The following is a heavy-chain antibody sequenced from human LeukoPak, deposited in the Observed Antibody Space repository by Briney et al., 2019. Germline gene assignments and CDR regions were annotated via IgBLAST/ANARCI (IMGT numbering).Heavy chain of an antibody. CDR3: ARDFTGGNYFNDY. CDR1: GYTFTSYG. CDR2: ITTYNGNT. J-gene: IGHJ4*02. D-gene: IGHD1-26*01. V-gene: IGHV1-18*01. Sequence: ASVKVSCKASGYTFTSYGISWVRQAPGLGLEWMGWITTYNGNTNYEQKLQGRVTMTTDTSTSTAYMELRSLRSDDTAVYYCARDFTGGNYFNDYWGQGTLVTVSS.